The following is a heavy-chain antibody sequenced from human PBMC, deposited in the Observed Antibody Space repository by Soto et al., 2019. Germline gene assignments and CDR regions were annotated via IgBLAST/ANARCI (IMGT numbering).Heavy chain of an antibody. Sequence: QLQLQESGSGLVKPSQTLSLTCAVSGGSISSGGYSWSWIRQPPGKGLEWIGYIYHSGSTYYNPSLXGXAXIXXDRSKNQFSLKLSSVPAADTAVYYCASGQQLVRNYWGQGTLVTVSS. J-gene: IGHJ4*02. D-gene: IGHD6-13*01. CDR1: GGSISSGGYS. V-gene: IGHV4-30-2*01. CDR3: ASGQQLVRNY. CDR2: IYHSGST.